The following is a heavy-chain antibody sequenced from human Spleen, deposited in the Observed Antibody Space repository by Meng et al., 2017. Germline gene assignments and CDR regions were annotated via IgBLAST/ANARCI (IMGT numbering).Heavy chain of an antibody. Sequence: GESLKISCAASGFTFSDYYMSWIRQAPGKGLEWVSYISSSGSTIYYADSVKGRFTISRDNARNSLYLQMNSLRGDDTAVYYCASMVATSVHFDYWGPGTLVTVSS. D-gene: IGHD5-12*01. J-gene: IGHJ4*02. CDR2: ISSSGSTI. CDR3: ASMVATSVHFDY. CDR1: GFTFSDYY. V-gene: IGHV3-11*01.